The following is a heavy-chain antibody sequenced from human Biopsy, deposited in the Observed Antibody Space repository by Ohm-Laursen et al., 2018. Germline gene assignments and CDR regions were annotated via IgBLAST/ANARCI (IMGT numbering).Heavy chain of an antibody. V-gene: IGHV3-11*06. CDR1: GFTVSDNH. J-gene: IGHJ6*02. Sequence: SLRLSCSASGFTVSDNHISWIRQAPGKGLEWVSCISSRKNYIYYTDSVKGRFTISRDNAKNSLYLQMDSLRAEDTAVYFCARADERQLVPYSFYGVDVWGQGTTVTVSS. CDR3: ARADERQLVPYSFYGVDV. D-gene: IGHD6-6*01. CDR2: ISSRKNYI.